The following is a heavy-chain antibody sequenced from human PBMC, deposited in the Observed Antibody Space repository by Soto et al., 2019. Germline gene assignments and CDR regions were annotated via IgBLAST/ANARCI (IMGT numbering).Heavy chain of an antibody. D-gene: IGHD2-2*01. CDR1: GGSFSGYY. Sequence: QVQLQQWGAGLLKPSETLSLTCAVYGGSFSGYYWSWIRQPPGKGLEWIGEINHSGSTNYNPSLKSRVTISVDTSKNQFSLKLSSVTAADTAVYYCARSRPWAWDVWGQGTTVTVSS. J-gene: IGHJ6*02. CDR2: INHSGST. V-gene: IGHV4-34*01. CDR3: ARSRPWAWDV.